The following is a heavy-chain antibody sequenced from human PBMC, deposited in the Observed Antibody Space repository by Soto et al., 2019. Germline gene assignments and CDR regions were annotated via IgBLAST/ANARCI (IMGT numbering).Heavy chain of an antibody. CDR3: ARHVSVTAFDI. CDR2: IYYSGST. V-gene: IGHV4-59*01. CDR1: GGSISSYY. J-gene: IGHJ3*02. Sequence: SETLSLTCTVSGGSISSYYWSWIRQPPGKGLEWIGYIYYSGSTNYNPFLKSRVTISVDTSKNQFSLKLSSVTAADTAVYYCARHVSVTAFDIWGQGTMVTVSS. D-gene: IGHD1-26*01.